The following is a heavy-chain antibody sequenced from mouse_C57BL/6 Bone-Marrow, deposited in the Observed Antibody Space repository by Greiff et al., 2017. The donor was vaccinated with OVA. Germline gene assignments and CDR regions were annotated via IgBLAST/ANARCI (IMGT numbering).Heavy chain of an antibody. J-gene: IGHJ2*01. CDR2: IHPNSGST. CDR3: AREGTTVVAPLYYFDY. CDR1: GYTFTSYW. Sequence: QVQLQQPGAELVKPGASVKLSCKASGYTFTSYWMHWVKQRPGQGLEWIGMIHPNSGSTTYNEKFKSKATLTVDKSSCTAYMQLSSLTSEDYAVYYCAREGTTVVAPLYYFDYWGQGTTLTVSS. D-gene: IGHD1-1*01. V-gene: IGHV1-64*01.